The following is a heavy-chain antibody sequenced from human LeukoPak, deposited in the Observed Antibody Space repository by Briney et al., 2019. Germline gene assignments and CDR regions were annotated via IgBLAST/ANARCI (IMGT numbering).Heavy chain of an antibody. CDR3: SKDCSGSCHDRHLDC. D-gene: IGHD2-2*01. CDR1: GFTFTSYA. V-gene: IGHV3-23*01. Sequence: PGGSLRLSCAASGFTFTSYAMTWVRQAPGKGLEWVSTISASGGGTYYPDSVKGRFTISRHSSRNMLSLQMNSARAEDSPIYDRSKDCSGSCHDRHLDCWGQGRVLTVSS. CDR2: ISASGGGT. J-gene: IGHJ4*02.